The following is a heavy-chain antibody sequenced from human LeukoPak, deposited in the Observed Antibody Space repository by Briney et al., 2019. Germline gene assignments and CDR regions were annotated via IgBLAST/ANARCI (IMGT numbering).Heavy chain of an antibody. V-gene: IGHV1-2*02. J-gene: IGHJ4*02. D-gene: IGHD6-19*01. CDR3: ARGLSSGTGIAVAGTYNY. CDR1: GYTFTGYY. Sequence: GASVKVSCKASGYTFTGYYMHWVRQAPGRGLEWMGWINPNSGGTNYAQKFQGRVTMTRDTSISTAYMELSRLRSDDTAVYYCARGLSSGTGIAVAGTYNYWGQGTLVTVSS. CDR2: INPNSGGT.